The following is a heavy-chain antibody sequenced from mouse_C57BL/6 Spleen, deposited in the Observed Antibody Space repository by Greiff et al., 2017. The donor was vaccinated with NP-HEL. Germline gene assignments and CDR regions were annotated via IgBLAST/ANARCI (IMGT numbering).Heavy chain of an antibody. J-gene: IGHJ2*01. D-gene: IGHD3-3*01. Sequence: EVKLVESGGGLVKPGGSLKLSCAASGFTFSSYAMSWVRQTPEKRLEWVATISDGGSYTYYPDNVKGRFTISRDNAKNNLYLQMSHLKSEDTAMYYCARDRAGTEFDYWGQGTTLTVSS. V-gene: IGHV5-4*01. CDR2: ISDGGSYT. CDR3: ARDRAGTEFDY. CDR1: GFTFSSYA.